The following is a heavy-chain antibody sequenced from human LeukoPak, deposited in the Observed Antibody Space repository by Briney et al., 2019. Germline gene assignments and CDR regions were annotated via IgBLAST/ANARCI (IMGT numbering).Heavy chain of an antibody. CDR1: GFTFSSYA. J-gene: IGHJ4*02. Sequence: GRSLRLSCAASGFTFSSYAMHWVRQAPGKGLEWVAVISYDGSNKYYADSVKGRFTISRDNSKNTLYLQMNSLRAEDTAVYYCAKDRAYYDFWSGYFFDYWGQGTLVTVSS. CDR3: AKDRAYYDFWSGYFFDY. D-gene: IGHD3-3*01. CDR2: ISYDGSNK. V-gene: IGHV3-30-3*01.